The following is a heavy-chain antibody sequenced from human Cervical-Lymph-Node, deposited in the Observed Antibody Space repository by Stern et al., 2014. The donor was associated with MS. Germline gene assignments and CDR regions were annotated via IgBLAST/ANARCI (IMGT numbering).Heavy chain of an antibody. CDR1: GYTFTSDD. CDR2: MNPDSGDT. J-gene: IGHJ4*02. Sequence: QVQLVQSGAEVKKPGASVKVSCKTSGYTFTSDDINWVRQASGQGLEWMGWMNPDSGDTGYAQKFQGILTITRDTSISTAYMELTALRSEDTAVYCCTKAWDSWGQGTLVTVSS. V-gene: IGHV1-8*01. CDR3: TKAWDS.